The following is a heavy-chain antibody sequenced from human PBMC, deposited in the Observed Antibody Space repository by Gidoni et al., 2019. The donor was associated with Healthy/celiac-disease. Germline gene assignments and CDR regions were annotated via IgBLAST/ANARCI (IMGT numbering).Heavy chain of an antibody. CDR2: INAGNGNT. D-gene: IGHD6-6*01. V-gene: IGHV1-3*01. Sequence: QVQLVQSGAEVKKPGASVKVSCKASGYTFPSYAMHWVRQAPGQRLEWMGWINAGNGNTKYSQKFQGRVTITRDTSASTAYMELSSLRSEDTAVYYCARDRPPEGYYYYGMDVWGQGTTVTVSS. CDR1: GYTFPSYA. CDR3: ARDRPPEGYYYYGMDV. J-gene: IGHJ6*02.